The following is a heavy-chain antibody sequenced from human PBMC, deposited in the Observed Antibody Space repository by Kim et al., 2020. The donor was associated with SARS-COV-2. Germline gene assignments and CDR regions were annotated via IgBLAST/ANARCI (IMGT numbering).Heavy chain of an antibody. CDR3: ATTGAAGS. CDR1: GFTFSSTC. Sequence: GGSLRLSCAASGFTFSSTCMYWVRQAPGKGLAWVSRISGDGRTTTYADSVKGRFTISRDNSKNALYLQMNSLITEDTAVYYCATTGAAGSCGQGTLVTV. CDR2: ISGDGRTT. J-gene: IGHJ5*02. V-gene: IGHV3-74*01. D-gene: IGHD7-27*01.